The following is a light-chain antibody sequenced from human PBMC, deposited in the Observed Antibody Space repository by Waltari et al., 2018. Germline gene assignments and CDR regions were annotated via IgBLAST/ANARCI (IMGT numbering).Light chain of an antibody. CDR2: EVS. V-gene: IGLV2-8*01. Sequence: QSALTQPPSASGSPGQSVTISCTGTSSDVGGYNYVSWYQQYPGKAPKLMISEVSKRPSGVPGRVSGSKSGNTASLTVSGLQAEDEADYYCNSYAGNNNWVFGGGTKLTVL. J-gene: IGLJ3*02. CDR1: SSDVGGYNY. CDR3: NSYAGNNNWV.